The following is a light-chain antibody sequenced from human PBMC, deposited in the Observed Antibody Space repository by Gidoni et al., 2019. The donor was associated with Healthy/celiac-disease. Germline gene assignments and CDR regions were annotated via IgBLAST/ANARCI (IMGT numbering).Light chain of an antibody. CDR3: QQDKNWTPLT. CDR1: QSASSN. CDR2: GAS. J-gene: IGKJ4*01. Sequence: EIVLTPSPPTLSVAPGARATLSCRGSQSASSNLAWYQQNPGQAPRLLIYGASTSATGIPARFRGSGSGKEFTLTISSLQSEDFAVYYCQQDKNWTPLTFGGGTKVEIK. V-gene: IGKV3-15*01.